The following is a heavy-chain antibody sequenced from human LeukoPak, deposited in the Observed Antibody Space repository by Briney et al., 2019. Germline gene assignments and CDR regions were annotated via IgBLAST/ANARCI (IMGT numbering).Heavy chain of an antibody. CDR1: GYTFISYG. V-gene: IGHV1-18*01. CDR3: ARVGELGYCSSTSCYRRNFDY. Sequence: ASVKVSCKASGYTFISYGISWVRQAPGQGLEWMGWISAYNGNTNYAQKLQGRVTMTTDTSTSTAYMELRSLRSDDTAVYYCARVGELGYCSSTSCYRRNFDYWGQGTLVTVSS. D-gene: IGHD2-2*01. CDR2: ISAYNGNT. J-gene: IGHJ4*02.